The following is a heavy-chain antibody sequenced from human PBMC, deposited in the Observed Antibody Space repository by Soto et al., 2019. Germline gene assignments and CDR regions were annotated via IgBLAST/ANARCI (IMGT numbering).Heavy chain of an antibody. CDR3: ARDQFRYSSSWPDAFDI. CDR2: IWYDGSNK. D-gene: IGHD6-13*01. J-gene: IGHJ3*02. Sequence: PGGSLRLSCAASGFTFSSYGMHWVRQAPGKGLEWVAVIWYDGSNKYYADSVKGRFTISRDNSKNTLYLQMNSLRAEDTAVYYCARDQFRYSSSWPDAFDIRGQGTMVTVSS. CDR1: GFTFSSYG. V-gene: IGHV3-33*01.